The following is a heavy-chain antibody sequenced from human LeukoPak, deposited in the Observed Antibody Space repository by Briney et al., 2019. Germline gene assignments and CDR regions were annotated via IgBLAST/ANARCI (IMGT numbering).Heavy chain of an antibody. CDR2: ISSGGSTK. CDR1: GFTCSDYY. V-gene: IGHV3-11*01. CDR3: ARDKGSSWLKDYYFGMDV. Sequence: GGSLSLSCAGSGFTCSDYYMSWIRQAPGKGLEWVSYISSGGSTKYYADSVKGRFTISRDNAKNSLYLQMNSLRAEDTAVYYCARDKGSSWLKDYYFGMDVWGQGTTVTVSS. D-gene: IGHD6-13*01. J-gene: IGHJ6*02.